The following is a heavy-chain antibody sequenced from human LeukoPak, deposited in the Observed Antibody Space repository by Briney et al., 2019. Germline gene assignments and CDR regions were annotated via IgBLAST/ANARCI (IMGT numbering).Heavy chain of an antibody. Sequence: PSETLSLTCTVSGGSISSYYWSWIRQPPGKGLEWIGYIYYSGSTNYNPSLKSRVTISVDTSKNQFSLNLSSVTAADTAVYYCARAIYGVGSFDHWGQGALLTVSS. CDR3: ARAIYGVGSFDH. CDR2: IYYSGST. D-gene: IGHD3-10*01. V-gene: IGHV4-59*08. J-gene: IGHJ4*02. CDR1: GGSISSYY.